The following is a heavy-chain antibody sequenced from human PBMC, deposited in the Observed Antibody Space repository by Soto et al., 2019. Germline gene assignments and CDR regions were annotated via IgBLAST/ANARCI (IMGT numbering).Heavy chain of an antibody. J-gene: IGHJ4*02. V-gene: IGHV3-30*18. CDR2: ISYDGSNK. D-gene: IGHD1-1*01. CDR1: GFTFSSYG. CDR3: AKDNNWNDRFFDY. Sequence: GGSLRLSCAASGFTFSSYGMHWVRQAPGKGLEWVAVISYDGSNKYYADSVKGRFTISRDNSKNTLYLQMNSLRAEDTAVYYCAKDNNWNDRFFDYWGQGTLVTVSS.